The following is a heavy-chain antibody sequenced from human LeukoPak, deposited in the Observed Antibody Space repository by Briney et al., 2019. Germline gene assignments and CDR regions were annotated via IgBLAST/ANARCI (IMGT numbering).Heavy chain of an antibody. D-gene: IGHD3-3*01. J-gene: IGHJ3*02. Sequence: GGSLRLSCAASGFTFSSYAMNWVRQAPGKGLEWVSSISSGSGSIYSADSVKGRFTISRDSSKRTLYLQMNSLRAEDTAMYYCARESWSDSVAFDIWGLGTMVIVSS. CDR3: ARESWSDSVAFDI. V-gene: IGHV3-21*01. CDR2: ISSGSGSI. CDR1: GFTFSSYA.